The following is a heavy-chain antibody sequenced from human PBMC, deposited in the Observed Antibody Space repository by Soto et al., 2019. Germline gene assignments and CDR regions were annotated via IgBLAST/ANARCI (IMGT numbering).Heavy chain of an antibody. D-gene: IGHD5-12*01. CDR1: GGTFSSYA. V-gene: IGHV1-69*13. CDR3: ARHLRFGESVATNWFDP. CDR2: IIPIFGTA. J-gene: IGHJ5*02. Sequence: SVKVSCKASGGTFSSYAISWVRQAPGQGLEWMGGIIPIFGTANYAQKFQGRVTITADESTSTAYMELSSLRSEDTAVYYCARHLRFGESVATNWFDPWGQGTLVTVSS.